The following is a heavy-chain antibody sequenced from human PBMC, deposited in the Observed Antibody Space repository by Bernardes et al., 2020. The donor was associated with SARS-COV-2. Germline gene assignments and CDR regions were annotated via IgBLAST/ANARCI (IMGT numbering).Heavy chain of an antibody. D-gene: IGHD2-2*01. V-gene: IGHV3-20*01. CDR2: INWNGGST. Sequence: GGSLRLSCAASGFTFDDYGMSWVRQAPGKGLEWVSGINWNGGSTGYADSVKGRFTISRDNAKNSLYLQMNSLRAEDTALYHCARDVWSIVVVPAAMGYWGQGTLVTVSS. J-gene: IGHJ4*02. CDR3: ARDVWSIVVVPAAMGY. CDR1: GFTFDDYG.